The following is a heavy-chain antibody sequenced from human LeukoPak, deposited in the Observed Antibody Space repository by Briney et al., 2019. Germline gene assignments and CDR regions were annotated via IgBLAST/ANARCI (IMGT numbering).Heavy chain of an antibody. J-gene: IGHJ1*01. D-gene: IGHD3-10*01. V-gene: IGHV1-3*04. CDR2: INTGNGNT. CDR1: GYTFTNYG. CDR3: ARVPLSDATGHYYPH. Sequence: GASVKVSCKPSGYTFTNYGMHWVRQAPRQSPEWMGWINTGNGNTKSSQKFQDRVTLTRDTSASTAYMELNSLNSEDTAVYYCARVPLSDATGHYYPHWGQGTLVTVSS.